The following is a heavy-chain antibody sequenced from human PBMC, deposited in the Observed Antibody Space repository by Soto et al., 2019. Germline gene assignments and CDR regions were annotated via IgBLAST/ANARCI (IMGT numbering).Heavy chain of an antibody. Sequence: QVQLVQSGAEVQKPGSSVTVSCTASGGTFSSYAISWVRQAPGPGLEWMGGIIPIFGTANYAQKFQGRVTITADKSTSTAYMELSSLRSEDTAVYYCARDCEWSGRGYNWFDPWGQGTLVTVSS. V-gene: IGHV1-69*06. CDR3: ARDCEWSGRGYNWFDP. D-gene: IGHD3-3*01. CDR2: IIPIFGTA. CDR1: GGTFSSYA. J-gene: IGHJ5*02.